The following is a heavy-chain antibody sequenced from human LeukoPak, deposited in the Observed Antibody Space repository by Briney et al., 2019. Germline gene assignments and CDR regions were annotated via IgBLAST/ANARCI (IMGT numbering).Heavy chain of an antibody. D-gene: IGHD6-6*01. J-gene: IGHJ6*03. CDR3: AKDRAIRQLAALWGYYYYMDV. V-gene: IGHV3-9*01. CDR2: ISWNSGSI. Sequence: GGSLRLSCAASGFTFDDYAMHWVRQAPGKGLEWVSGISWNSGSIGYADSVKGRFTISRDNAKNSLYLQMDSLRAEDTALYYCAKDRAIRQLAALWGYYYYMDVWGRGTTVTVSS. CDR1: GFTFDDYA.